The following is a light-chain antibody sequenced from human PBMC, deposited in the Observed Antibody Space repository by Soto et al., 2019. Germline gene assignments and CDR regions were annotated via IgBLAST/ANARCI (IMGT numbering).Light chain of an antibody. CDR1: QSVSSY. CDR2: DAS. V-gene: IGKV3-11*01. J-gene: IGKJ4*01. Sequence: EIVLTQFPATLSLSPGERATLSCRASQSVSSYLAWYQQKPGQAPRLLIYDASNRATDIPVRFSGSGSGTDFTLTISSLEPEDFAFYYCQQRSNWPATFGGGTKVEIK. CDR3: QQRSNWPAT.